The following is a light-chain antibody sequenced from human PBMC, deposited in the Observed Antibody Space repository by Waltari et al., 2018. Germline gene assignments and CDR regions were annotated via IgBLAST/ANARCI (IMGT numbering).Light chain of an antibody. Sequence: EIVLTQSPATLSLSPGERATLSCRASHSVREYLAWYQQRPGQAPRLLIYDASNSATGVPARFSGTGYETDFTLTINNLEPEDFAVYYCQQRSSWPLTFGGGSKVEIK. CDR3: QQRSSWPLT. J-gene: IGKJ4*01. CDR1: HSVREY. V-gene: IGKV3-11*01. CDR2: DAS.